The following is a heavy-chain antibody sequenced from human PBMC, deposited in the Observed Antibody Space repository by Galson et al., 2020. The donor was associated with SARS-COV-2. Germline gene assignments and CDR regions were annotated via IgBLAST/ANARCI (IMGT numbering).Heavy chain of an antibody. CDR2: IGTAGDT. D-gene: IGHD3-3*01. Sequence: GESLKISCAASGFTFSSYDMHWVRQATGKGLEWVSAIGTAGDTYYPGSVKGRFTISRENAKNSLYLQMNSLRAGDTAVYYCARGSYYDFWSGYRPYYYYYMDVWGKGTTVTVSS. CDR1: GFTFSSYD. CDR3: ARGSYYDFWSGYRPYYYYYMDV. J-gene: IGHJ6*03. V-gene: IGHV3-13*01.